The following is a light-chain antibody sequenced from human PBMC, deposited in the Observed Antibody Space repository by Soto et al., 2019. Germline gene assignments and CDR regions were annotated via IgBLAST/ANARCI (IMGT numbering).Light chain of an antibody. Sequence: QSALTQPASVSGSPEQSITISCTGTSSDVGAYNFVSWYQQHPGKAPKLMIFEVTNRPFGISDRFSGSKSDNAASLTISGLQAEDEADYYCSSYTTATPYVFGTGTKLTVL. V-gene: IGLV2-14*01. J-gene: IGLJ1*01. CDR1: SSDVGAYNF. CDR2: EVT. CDR3: SSYTTATPYV.